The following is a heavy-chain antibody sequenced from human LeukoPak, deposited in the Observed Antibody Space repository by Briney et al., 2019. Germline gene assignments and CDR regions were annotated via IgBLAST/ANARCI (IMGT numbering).Heavy chain of an antibody. J-gene: IGHJ4*02. CDR3: AASTKHTAMVDY. CDR1: RFTFSSYW. Sequence: GGSLRLSCAASRFTFSSYWMTWVRQAPGKGLEWVANIKQDGSEQYYVGSVKGRFTISRDNTKNSLFLQMNSLRAEDTAVYYCAASTKHTAMVDYWGQGTLVTVST. CDR2: IKQDGSEQ. V-gene: IGHV3-7*05. D-gene: IGHD5-18*01.